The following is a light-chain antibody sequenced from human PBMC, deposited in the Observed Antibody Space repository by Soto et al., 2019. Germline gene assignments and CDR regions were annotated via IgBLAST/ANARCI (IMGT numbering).Light chain of an antibody. Sequence: DIQMNQSPSTLSGSVGDRVTITCRASQTISSWLAWYQQKPGKAPKLLIYKASTLKSGVPSRFSGSGSGTEFTLTISSLQPDDFATYYCQQYETFSGTFGPGTKVDIK. J-gene: IGKJ1*01. CDR3: QQYETFSGT. V-gene: IGKV1-5*03. CDR2: KAS. CDR1: QTISSW.